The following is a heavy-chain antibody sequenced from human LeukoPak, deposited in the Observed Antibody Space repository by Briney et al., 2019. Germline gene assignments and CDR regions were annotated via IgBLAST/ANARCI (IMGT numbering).Heavy chain of an antibody. J-gene: IGHJ4*02. D-gene: IGHD6-19*01. CDR1: GDSISSGNY. CDR3: ARDPRPRGGWFYFDY. CDR2: IYQSGIT. V-gene: IGHV4-4*02. Sequence: SGTLSLTCGVSGDSISSGNYWNWVRQPPGKGLEWIGDIYQSGITNYNPSLKSRVTMSVDKSKSEFSLKLDSVTAADTAVYYCARDPRPRGGWFYFDYWGQGILVTVSS.